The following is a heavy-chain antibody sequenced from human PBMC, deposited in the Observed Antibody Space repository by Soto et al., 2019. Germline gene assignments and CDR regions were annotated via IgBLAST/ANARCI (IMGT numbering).Heavy chain of an antibody. CDR1: GNTFASYV. CDR2: ISVYNGKT. J-gene: IGHJ4*02. CDR3: AISYRRERNVVVAGLLDF. Sequence: VASVKVSCKASGNTFASYVISWVRQAPGQGLESMGWISVYNGKTNYAQKFQGRVTVTTDTSTNTAYLELRSLRSDDTAVYYCAISYRRERNVVVAGLLDFWGQGTLVTVSS. D-gene: IGHD6-19*01. V-gene: IGHV1-18*01.